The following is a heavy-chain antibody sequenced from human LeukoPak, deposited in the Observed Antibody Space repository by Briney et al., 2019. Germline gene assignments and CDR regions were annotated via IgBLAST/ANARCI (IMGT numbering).Heavy chain of an antibody. V-gene: IGHV3-30*18. CDR1: GFTFSSYG. D-gene: IGHD6-13*01. Sequence: PGGSLGLSCAASGFTFSSYGMHWVRQAPGKGLEWVAVISYDGSNKYYADSVKGRFTISRDNSKNTLYLQMNSLRAEDTAVYYCAKGLAGSSWPHDYWGQGTLVTVSS. CDR2: ISYDGSNK. J-gene: IGHJ4*02. CDR3: AKGLAGSSWPHDY.